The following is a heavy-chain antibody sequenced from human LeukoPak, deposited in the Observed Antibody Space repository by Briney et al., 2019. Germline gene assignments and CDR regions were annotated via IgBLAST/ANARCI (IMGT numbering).Heavy chain of an antibody. V-gene: IGHV3-30*04. CDR3: ARDRRYGASGYHYMDV. Sequence: TGGSLRLSCAASGFTFSSYAMHWVRQAPGKGLEWVTVISYDGSNQYYADSVKGRFTISRDNSKNTLYLQMNSLRLEDTAVYYCARDRRYGASGYHYMDVWGKGTTVTVSS. CDR1: GFTFSSYA. CDR2: ISYDGSNQ. J-gene: IGHJ6*03. D-gene: IGHD4-17*01.